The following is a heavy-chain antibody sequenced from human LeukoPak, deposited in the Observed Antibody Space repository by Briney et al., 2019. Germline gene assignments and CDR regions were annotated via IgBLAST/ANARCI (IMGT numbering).Heavy chain of an antibody. CDR2: INPSGGGT. Sequence: GASVKVSCKASGYTFTSYYMHWVRQAPGQGLEWMGIINPSGGGTSYAQKFQGRVTMTRDTSTSTVYMELSSLRSEDTAVYYCARAALYYDSSGYYYFAYWGQGTLVTVSS. V-gene: IGHV1-46*01. D-gene: IGHD3-22*01. CDR1: GYTFTSYY. CDR3: ARAALYYDSSGYYYFAY. J-gene: IGHJ4*02.